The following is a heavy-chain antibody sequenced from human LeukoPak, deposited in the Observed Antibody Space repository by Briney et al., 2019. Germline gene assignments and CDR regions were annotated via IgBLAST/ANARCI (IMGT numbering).Heavy chain of an antibody. D-gene: IGHD5-24*01. Sequence: GGSMRLSCAASGFTFSSYWMHWVRQAPGKGLVWVSRINGDGSSTSYADSVKGRFTISRDNAKNTLYLQMNSLRAEDTAVYYCARVLTRWLQPPPYYGMDVWGQGTTVTVSS. J-gene: IGHJ6*02. CDR1: GFTFSSYW. CDR2: INGDGSST. V-gene: IGHV3-74*01. CDR3: ARVLTRWLQPPPYYGMDV.